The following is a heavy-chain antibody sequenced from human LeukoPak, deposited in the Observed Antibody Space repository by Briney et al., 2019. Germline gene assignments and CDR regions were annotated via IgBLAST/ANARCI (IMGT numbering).Heavy chain of an antibody. CDR3: ARDYSATNIYYYYGMDV. Sequence: GGSLRLSCAASGFTFSSYSMNWVRQAPGKGLEWVSSISSSSSDIYYADSVKGRFTISRDNAKNSLYLQMNSLRAEDTAVYYCARDYSATNIYYYYGMDVWGQGTTVTVSS. CDR2: ISSSSSDI. J-gene: IGHJ6*02. CDR1: GFTFSSYS. D-gene: IGHD2-15*01. V-gene: IGHV3-21*01.